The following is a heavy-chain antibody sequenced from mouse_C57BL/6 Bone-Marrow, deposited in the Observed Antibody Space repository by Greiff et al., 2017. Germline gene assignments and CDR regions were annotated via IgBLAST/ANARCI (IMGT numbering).Heavy chain of an antibody. D-gene: IGHD1-1*01. Sequence: EVQLQQSGPELVKPGASVKISCKASGYSFTDYYMNWVKQSPGQSLEWIGVINPNYGTTSYNQKFKGKATLTVDPSSSTAYMQLNSLTSEDSAVCYCSRGDYGNNYEYYAMDYWGQGTSVTVSS. CDR2: INPNYGTT. J-gene: IGHJ4*01. CDR3: SRGDYGNNYEYYAMDY. CDR1: GYSFTDYY. V-gene: IGHV1-39*01.